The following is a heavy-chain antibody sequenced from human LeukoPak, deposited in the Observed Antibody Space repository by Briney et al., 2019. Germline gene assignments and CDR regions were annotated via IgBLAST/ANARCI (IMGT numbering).Heavy chain of an antibody. V-gene: IGHV3-74*01. J-gene: IGHJ4*02. CDR1: GFSFSGHW. CDR2: ISPTGSTT. CDR3: AKDRQWLVDY. Sequence: GGSLRLSCTASGFSFSGHWMHWARQLPGKGLVWVSRISPTGSTTSYADSVKGRFTISRDNSKNTLYLQMNSLRAEDTAVYYCAKDRQWLVDYWGQGTLVTVSS. D-gene: IGHD6-19*01.